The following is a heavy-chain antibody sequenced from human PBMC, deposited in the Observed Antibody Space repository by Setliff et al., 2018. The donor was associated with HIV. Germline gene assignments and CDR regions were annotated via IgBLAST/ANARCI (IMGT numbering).Heavy chain of an antibody. CDR1: GFSFSGSA. CDR2: INTDGSNT. CDR3: ARGRYCSGGSCSRYYYGMDV. V-gene: IGHV3-74*01. Sequence: GGSLRLSCAASGFSFSGSAVHWVRQASGKGLVWVSRINTDGSNTNYADSVKGRFTISRDNAKNSLYLQMNSLRAEDTAVYYCARGRYCSGGSCSRYYYGMDVWGQGTTVTVSS. D-gene: IGHD2-15*01. J-gene: IGHJ6*02.